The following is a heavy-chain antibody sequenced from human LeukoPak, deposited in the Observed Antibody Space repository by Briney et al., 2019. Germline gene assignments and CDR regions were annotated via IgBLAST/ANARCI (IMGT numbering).Heavy chain of an antibody. V-gene: IGHV1-18*01. CDR2: ISAYNGNT. D-gene: IGHD6-6*01. J-gene: IGHJ5*02. CDR1: GYTFTSYG. CDR3: ARRLGGYSSSSGWFDP. Sequence: ASVKVSCKASGYTFTSYGISWVRQAPGQGPEWMGWISAYNGNTNYVQKLQGRVTMTTDTSTSTAYMELRSLRFDDTAVYYCARRLGGYSSSSGWFDPWGQGTLVTVSS.